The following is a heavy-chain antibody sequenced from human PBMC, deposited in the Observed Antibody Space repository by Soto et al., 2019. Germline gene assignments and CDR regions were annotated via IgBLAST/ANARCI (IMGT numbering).Heavy chain of an antibody. V-gene: IGHV4-59*06. CDR2: IYYNGNT. D-gene: IGHD4-4*01. Sequence: SETLSLTCPVTCGSLSGYYWRWIRQPPGKGLEWIGYIYYNGNTYYNPSLKSRVTISVDTSENQFSLKLSSVTAADTAVYYCARGPSKAESCFDPWGQGNLVTVSS. CDR1: CGSLSGYY. CDR3: ARGPSKAESCFDP. J-gene: IGHJ5*02.